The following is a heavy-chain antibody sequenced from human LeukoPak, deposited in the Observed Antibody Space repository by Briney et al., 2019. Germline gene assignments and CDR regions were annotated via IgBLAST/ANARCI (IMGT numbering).Heavy chain of an antibody. D-gene: IGHD5-18*01. J-gene: IGHJ4*02. Sequence: SETLSLTCAVYGGSFSGYYWSWIRQPPGKGLEWIGEINHSGSTNYNPSLKSRVTISVDTSKNQFSLKLSSVTAADTAVYYCAKGRPWIPLWLDSWAYFDYWGQGTLVTVSS. V-gene: IGHV4-34*01. CDR1: GGSFSGYY. CDR2: INHSGST. CDR3: AKGRPWIPLWLDSWAYFDY.